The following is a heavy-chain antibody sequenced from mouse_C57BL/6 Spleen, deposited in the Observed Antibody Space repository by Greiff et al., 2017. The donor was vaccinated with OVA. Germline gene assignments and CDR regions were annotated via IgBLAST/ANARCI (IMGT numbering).Heavy chain of an antibody. CDR2: IYPGSGST. CDR3: ARSNWEEAWFAY. D-gene: IGHD4-1*02. CDR1: GYTFTSYW. Sequence: QVQLQQPGAELVKPGASVKMSCKASGYTFTSYWITWVKQRPGQGLAWIGDIYPGSGSTNYNEKFKSKATLTVDTSSSTASMRLSSLTSEDSAVYYCARSNWEEAWFAYWGQGTLVTVSA. J-gene: IGHJ3*01. V-gene: IGHV1-55*01.